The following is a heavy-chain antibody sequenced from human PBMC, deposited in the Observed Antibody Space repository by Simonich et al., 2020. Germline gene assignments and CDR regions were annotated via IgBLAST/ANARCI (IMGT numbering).Heavy chain of an antibody. CDR2: ITPKSGGT. J-gene: IGHJ6*03. V-gene: IGHV1-2*02. Sequence: QVQLVQSGAEVKKPGASVQVSCKASGYTFTGYNMHWARQAPGQGLGEMGWITPKSGGTNDAQKYQGRVTMTRDTSISTAYMQLSWLRSDDTAVYYCARDRAARYYYYYYMDVWGKGTTVTVSS. CDR1: GYTFTGYN. D-gene: IGHD6-6*01. CDR3: ARDRAARYYYYYYMDV.